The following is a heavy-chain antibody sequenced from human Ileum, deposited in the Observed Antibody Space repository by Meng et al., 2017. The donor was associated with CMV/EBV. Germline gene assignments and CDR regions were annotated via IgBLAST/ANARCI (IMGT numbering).Heavy chain of an antibody. CDR1: GLTFSSFG. J-gene: IGHJ4*02. CDR2: IRFDGSEK. V-gene: IGHV3-30*02. Sequence: SGLTFSSFGMHWVRQAPGKGLEWVAFIRFDGSEKYHAESVKGRFTISRDNSKSTLSLHMDSLTSEDTAVYYCAKDALWSGHHYYFDSWGQGTLVTVSS. D-gene: IGHD3-3*01. CDR3: AKDALWSGHHYYFDS.